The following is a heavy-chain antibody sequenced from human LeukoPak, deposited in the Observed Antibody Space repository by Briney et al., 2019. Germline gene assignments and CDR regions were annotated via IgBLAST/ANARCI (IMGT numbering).Heavy chain of an antibody. Sequence: PSETLSLTCTVSGGSISSYYWSWIRQPAGKGLEWIGRIYTSGSTNYNPSLKSRVTMSVDTSKNQFSLKLSSVTAADTAVYYCARVGETGAYYCYGMDVWGQGTTVTVSS. V-gene: IGHV4-4*07. CDR3: ARVGETGAYYCYGMDV. D-gene: IGHD3-16*01. CDR2: IYTSGST. J-gene: IGHJ6*02. CDR1: GGSISSYY.